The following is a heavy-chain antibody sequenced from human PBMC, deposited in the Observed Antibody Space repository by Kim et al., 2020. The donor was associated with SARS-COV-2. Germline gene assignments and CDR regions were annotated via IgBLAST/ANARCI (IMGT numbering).Heavy chain of an antibody. V-gene: IGHV3-23*01. J-gene: IGHJ4*02. CDR1: GFTFSSYA. D-gene: IGHD4-4*01. CDR2: ISGSGGST. CDR3: AKFETTPPPGEVRYFDY. Sequence: GGSLRLSCAASGFTFSSYAMSWVRQAPGKGLEWVSAISGSGGSTYYADSVKGRFTISRDNSKNTLYLQMNSLRAEDTAVYYCAKFETTPPPGEVRYFDYWGQGTLVTVSS.